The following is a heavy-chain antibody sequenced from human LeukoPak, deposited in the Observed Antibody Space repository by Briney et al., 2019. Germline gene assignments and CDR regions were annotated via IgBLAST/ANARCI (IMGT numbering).Heavy chain of an antibody. CDR1: GGSISSYY. CDR3: ARGVSRGYSYGRYYMDV. D-gene: IGHD5-18*01. Sequence: SDTLSLTCTVSGGSISSYYWSWIRQPPGKGLEWIGYIYYSGSTNNNPSLKSRVTISVDKSKNQISLKLSSVTAADTAVYYCARGVSRGYSYGRYYMDVWGKGTTVTVSS. V-gene: IGHV4-59*07. J-gene: IGHJ6*03. CDR2: IYYSGST.